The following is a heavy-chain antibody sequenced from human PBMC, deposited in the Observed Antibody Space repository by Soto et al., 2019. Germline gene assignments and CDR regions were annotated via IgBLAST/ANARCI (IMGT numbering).Heavy chain of an antibody. CDR3: ARDRFEGSIAAAGDY. J-gene: IGHJ4*02. V-gene: IGHV3-7*05. CDR2: IKQDGREK. Sequence: EVQRVESGGGLVQPGGSLRLSCAASGFTFISDWMSWVRQATGKGPEWVANIKQDGREKYYVDSGKGRFTISRDNAKNSLYLQMNSLRAEDTAVYYCARDRFEGSIAAAGDYWGQGTLVTVSS. CDR1: GFTFISDW. D-gene: IGHD6-13*01.